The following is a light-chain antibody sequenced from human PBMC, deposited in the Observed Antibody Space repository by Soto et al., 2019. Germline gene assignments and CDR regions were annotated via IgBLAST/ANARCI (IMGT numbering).Light chain of an antibody. V-gene: IGKV1-5*01. Sequence: DIQMTQSPSTLSASVGDRVTIPCRASQSISTYLAWYQQKPGKAPKLLIYAASSLVTGVPSRFSGSGSGTEVTLTIRSLQPDDFADYYCQQYRSLWTFGQGTNVDIK. CDR2: AAS. J-gene: IGKJ1*01. CDR1: QSISTY. CDR3: QQYRSLWT.